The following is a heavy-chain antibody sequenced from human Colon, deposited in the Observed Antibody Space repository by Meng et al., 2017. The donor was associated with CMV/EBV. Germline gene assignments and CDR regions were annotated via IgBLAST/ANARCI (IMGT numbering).Heavy chain of an antibody. CDR2: IYSGGSTT. J-gene: IGHJ4*02. D-gene: IGHD6-13*01. CDR1: GLSFSSYA. Sequence: AASGLSFSSYAMSWVRQAPGKGLEWVSVIYSGGSTTSYADSVKGRFTISRDNSRNMVYLQMNSLRAEDTAVYYCGKQLAAAGLCIDYWGQGTLVTVSS. V-gene: IGHV3-23*03. CDR3: GKQLAAAGLCIDY.